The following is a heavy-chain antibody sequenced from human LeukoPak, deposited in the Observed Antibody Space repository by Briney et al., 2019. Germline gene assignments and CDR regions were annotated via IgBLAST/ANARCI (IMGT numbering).Heavy chain of an antibody. CDR1: GFTFSGYA. CDR3: ASGDRHSNSWYFNFNY. D-gene: IGHD6-13*01. CDR2: ISYDGTNK. Sequence: PGPSLRLSCAASGFTFSGYAMHWVRQAPGKGLEWGAVISYDGTNKYYADSVKGRFTISRDNSKNTLYLQVNSLRAEDTAVYYCASGDRHSNSWYFNFNYWGQGTLVTVSS. J-gene: IGHJ4*02. V-gene: IGHV3-30-3*01.